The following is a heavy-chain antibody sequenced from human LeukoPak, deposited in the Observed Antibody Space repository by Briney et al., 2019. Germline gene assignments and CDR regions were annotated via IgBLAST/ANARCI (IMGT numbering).Heavy chain of an antibody. CDR2: ISHSGIT. CDR1: GYSISSGYY. Sequence: SETLSLTCAVSGYSISSGYYWGWIRQPPGKGLEWIGSISHSGITHYNPSLKSRVTISIDTSENQFSLKLSSVTAADTAVYYCARKYCSTTNCFADKAFDIWGQGTMVTVSS. D-gene: IGHD2-2*01. J-gene: IGHJ3*02. CDR3: ARKYCSTTNCFADKAFDI. V-gene: IGHV4-38-2*01.